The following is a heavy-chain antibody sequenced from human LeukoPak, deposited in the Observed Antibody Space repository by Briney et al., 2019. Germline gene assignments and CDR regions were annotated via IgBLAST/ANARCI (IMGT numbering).Heavy chain of an antibody. CDR3: AKDRARITMIVGVAFDI. CDR2: ISGSGGST. V-gene: IGHV3-23*01. Sequence: GGSLRLSCAASGFTFSSYAMSWVRQAPGKGLEWVSAISGSGGSTYYADSVNGRFTISRDNSKNTLYLQMNSLRAEDTAVYYCAKDRARITMIVGVAFDIWGQGTMVTVSS. D-gene: IGHD3-22*01. CDR1: GFTFSSYA. J-gene: IGHJ3*02.